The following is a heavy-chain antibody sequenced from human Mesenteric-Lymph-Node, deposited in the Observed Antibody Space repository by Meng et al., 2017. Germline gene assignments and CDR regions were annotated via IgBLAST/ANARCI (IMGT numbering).Heavy chain of an antibody. CDR3: ARERIRELGLFDS. V-gene: IGHV4-4*02. J-gene: IGHJ4*02. CDR2: ISNRGKT. CDR1: GDSIGNSKW. D-gene: IGHD3-10*01. Sequence: QESAPGLGQPSGTLSLACAVTGDSIGNSKWWSWLRQPPGKGLEWIGEISNRGKTVYSPSLKSRVRISLDKSNNQFSLTLKSVTAADTAMYYCARERIRELGLFDSWGQGTLVTVSS.